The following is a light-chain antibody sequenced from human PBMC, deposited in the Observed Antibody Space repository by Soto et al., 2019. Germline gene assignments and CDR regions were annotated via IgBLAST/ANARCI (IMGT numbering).Light chain of an antibody. CDR3: HQRSNWPPLT. CDR2: DAS. V-gene: IGKV3-11*01. CDR1: QSVGGY. Sequence: EIVLTQSPATLSLSPGERATLSCRASQSVGGYLDWYQQKPGQAPRLLIYDASNKASGSPARFSGSGSGTDFTLTISSLEPEDLAVYCCHQRSNWPPLTFGGGTKVEIK. J-gene: IGKJ4*01.